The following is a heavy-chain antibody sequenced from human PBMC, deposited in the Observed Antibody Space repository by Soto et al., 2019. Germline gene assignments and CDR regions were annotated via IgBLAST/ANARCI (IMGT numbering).Heavy chain of an antibody. CDR1: GGSISSGDYY. J-gene: IGHJ5*02. CDR2: IYYSGST. V-gene: IGHV4-30-4*01. Sequence: SETLSLTCTVSGGSISSGDYYWSWIRQPPGKGLEWIGYIYYSGSTYYNPSLKSRVTISVDTSKNQFSLKLSSVTAADMAVYSSARERPDVARLDPWGQGTLVTVSS. CDR3: ARERPDVARLDP.